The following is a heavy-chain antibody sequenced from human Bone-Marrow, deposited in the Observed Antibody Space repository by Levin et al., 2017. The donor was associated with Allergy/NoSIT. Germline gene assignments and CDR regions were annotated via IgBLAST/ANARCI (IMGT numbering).Heavy chain of an antibody. V-gene: IGHV3-9*01. J-gene: IGHJ4*02. CDR2: ISWDSGKI. CDR1: GFTFGDYA. D-gene: IGHD2-15*01. Sequence: PGGSLRLSCAASGFTFGDYAMHWVRQVPGKGLEWVSSISWDSGKIAYADSVKGRFTISRDNAKKSLYLQMDSLRAEDTALYYCAKDQRGNIVVVVAAPGFDSWGQGTLVTVSS. CDR3: AKDQRGNIVVVVAAPGFDS.